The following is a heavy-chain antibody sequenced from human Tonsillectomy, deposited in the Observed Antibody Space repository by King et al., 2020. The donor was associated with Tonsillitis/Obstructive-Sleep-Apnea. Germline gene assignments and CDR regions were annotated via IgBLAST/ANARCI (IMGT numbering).Heavy chain of an antibody. Sequence: VQLVQSGAEVKKPGASVKVSCKASGYTFTSYYMHWVRQAPGQGLEWMGIINPSGGSTSYAQKFQGRVTMNRDTSTSTVYMGLSSLRSEDTAVYFCARVIGTYNWFDPWGQGTLVTVSA. CDR3: ARVIGTYNWFDP. D-gene: IGHD3-22*01. CDR1: GYTFTSYY. V-gene: IGHV1-46*01. J-gene: IGHJ5*02. CDR2: INPSGGST.